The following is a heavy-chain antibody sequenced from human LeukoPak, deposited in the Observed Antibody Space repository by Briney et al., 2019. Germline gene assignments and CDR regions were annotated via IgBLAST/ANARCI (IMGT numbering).Heavy chain of an antibody. V-gene: IGHV4-61*02. CDR1: GGSISSGSYY. CDR2: SYTSGST. J-gene: IGHJ4*02. CDR3: ARDRGNYYYDSSGYYPFDY. Sequence: SETLSLACTVSGGSISSGSYYWSWIRQPAGKGLEWIERSYTSGSTNYNPSLKSRVTISVDTSKNQFSLKLSSVTAADTAVYYCARDRGNYYYDSSGYYPFDYWGQGTLVTVSS. D-gene: IGHD3-22*01.